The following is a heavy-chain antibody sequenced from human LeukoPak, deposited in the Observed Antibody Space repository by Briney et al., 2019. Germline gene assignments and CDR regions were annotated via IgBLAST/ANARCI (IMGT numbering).Heavy chain of an antibody. J-gene: IGHJ4*02. Sequence: QSGGSLRLSCAASGFTFSSYAMHWVRQAPGKGLEWVAVISYDGSNKYYADSVKGRFTISRDNSKNTLYLQMNSLRAEDTAVYYCARESITMIVVGPGYFDYWGQGTLVTVSS. CDR1: GFTFSSYA. CDR3: ARESITMIVVGPGYFDY. D-gene: IGHD3-22*01. CDR2: ISYDGSNK. V-gene: IGHV3-30-3*01.